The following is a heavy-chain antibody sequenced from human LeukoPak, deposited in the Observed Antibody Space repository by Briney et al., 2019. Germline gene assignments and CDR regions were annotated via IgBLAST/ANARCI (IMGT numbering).Heavy chain of an antibody. CDR2: IYPDYSET. CDR3: ARHTDGNDYDAFDI. J-gene: IGHJ3*02. V-gene: IGHV5-51*01. CDR1: GYSFTNYW. Sequence: KISCKGFGYSFTNYWIGWVRQMPGKGLEWMGIIYPDYSETTYSPSFQGQVTMSVDKSINTAYLQWNSLRASDTAMYYCARHTDGNDYDAFDIWGQGTMVAVSS. D-gene: IGHD3-16*01.